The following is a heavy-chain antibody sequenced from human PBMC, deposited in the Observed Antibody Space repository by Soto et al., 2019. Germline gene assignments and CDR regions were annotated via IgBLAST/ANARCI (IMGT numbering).Heavy chain of an antibody. CDR2: IKSKTDGGTT. CDR1: GFTFSNAW. CDR3: TTLLLVTMTYYYYGMVV. J-gene: IGHJ6*02. V-gene: IGHV3-15*07. D-gene: IGHD2-8*01. Sequence: GGSLRLSCAASGFTFSNAWMNWVRQAPGKGLEWVGRIKSKTDGGTTDYAAPVKGRFTISRDDSKNTLYLQMNSLKTEDTAVYYCTTLLLVTMTYYYYGMVVWGPGTTVTVSS.